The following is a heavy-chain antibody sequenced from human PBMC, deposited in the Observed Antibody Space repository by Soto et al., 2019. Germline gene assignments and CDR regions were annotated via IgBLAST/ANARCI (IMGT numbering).Heavy chain of an antibody. D-gene: IGHD2-15*01. CDR3: ARSNARGYCSGGSCYSAYYFDY. CDR2: IYPGDSDT. V-gene: IGHV5-51*01. Sequence: EVQLVQSGAEVKKPGESLKISCKGSGYSFTSYWIGWVRQMPGKGLEWMGIIYPGDSDTRYSPSFQGQVTISADKSISTAYLQWSSLKASDTAMYYCARSNARGYCSGGSCYSAYYFDYWGQGTLVTVSS. CDR1: GYSFTSYW. J-gene: IGHJ4*02.